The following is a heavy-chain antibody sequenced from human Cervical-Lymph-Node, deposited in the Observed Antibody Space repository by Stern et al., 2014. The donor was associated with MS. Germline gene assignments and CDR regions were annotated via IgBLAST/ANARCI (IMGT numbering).Heavy chain of an antibody. CDR3: ARASARLMNAFDI. D-gene: IGHD2-8*01. V-gene: IGHV1-2*02. J-gene: IGHJ3*02. Sequence: VQLVQSGAEVKKPGASAKVSCEASGYTFTGHYLHWVRQAPGQGLEWMGWINPNSGDTNHAQKFEGRVTMTRDTSISTAYMELSSLRSDDTAIYYCARASARLMNAFDIWGQGTMVTVSS. CDR2: INPNSGDT. CDR1: GYTFTGHY.